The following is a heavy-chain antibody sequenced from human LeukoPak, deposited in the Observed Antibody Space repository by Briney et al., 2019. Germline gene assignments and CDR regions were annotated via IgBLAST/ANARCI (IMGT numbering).Heavy chain of an antibody. V-gene: IGHV3-48*01. Sequence: PGGSLRLSCAASGFTFSSYSMNWVRQAPGKGLEWVSYISSSSNTIYYADSVKGRFTISRDKAKNSLYLQMNSLRAEDTAVYYCARGGRAPWDAFDIWGQGTMVTVSS. J-gene: IGHJ3*02. CDR3: ARGGRAPWDAFDI. CDR1: GFTFSSYS. CDR2: ISSSSNTI.